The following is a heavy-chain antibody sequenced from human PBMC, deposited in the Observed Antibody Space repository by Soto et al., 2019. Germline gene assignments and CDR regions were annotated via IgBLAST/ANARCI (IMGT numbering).Heavy chain of an antibody. CDR2: ISSSSSYI. CDR3: ARIGAARADYFDY. D-gene: IGHD6-6*01. V-gene: IGHV3-21*01. J-gene: IGHJ4*02. CDR1: GFTFSSYS. Sequence: PGGSLRLSCAASGFTFSSYSMNWVRQAPGKGLEWVSSISSSSSYIYYADSVKGRFTISRDNAKNSLYLQMNSLRAEDTAVYYCARIGAARADYFDYWGQGTLVTAPQ.